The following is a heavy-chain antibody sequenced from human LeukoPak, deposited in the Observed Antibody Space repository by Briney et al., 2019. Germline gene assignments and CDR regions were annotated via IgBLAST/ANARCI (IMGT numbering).Heavy chain of an antibody. CDR2: IVVGSGNT. J-gene: IGHJ4*02. Sequence: ASVNVSCKASGFTFTSSAMQWVRQARGQRLEWIGWIVVGSGNTNYAQKFQERVTITRDMSTSTTYMELSSLRSEDTAVYYCAASSTAENFDYWGQGTLVTVSS. D-gene: IGHD6-6*01. CDR1: GFTFTSSA. CDR3: AASSTAENFDY. V-gene: IGHV1-58*02.